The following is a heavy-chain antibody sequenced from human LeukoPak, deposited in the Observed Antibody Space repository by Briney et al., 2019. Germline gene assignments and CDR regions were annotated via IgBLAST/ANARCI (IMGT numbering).Heavy chain of an antibody. V-gene: IGHV3-7*03. CDR2: IKQDGSEK. J-gene: IGHJ6*04. CDR3: ASYSSSWYGNYYGMDV. CDR1: GFTFSSYW. D-gene: IGHD6-13*01. Sequence: GGSLRLSCAASGFTFSSYWMSWVRQAPGKGLEWVANIKQDGSEKYYVDSVKGRFTISRDNAKNSLYLQMNSLRAEDTAVYYCASYSSSWYGNYYGMDVRGKGTTVTVSS.